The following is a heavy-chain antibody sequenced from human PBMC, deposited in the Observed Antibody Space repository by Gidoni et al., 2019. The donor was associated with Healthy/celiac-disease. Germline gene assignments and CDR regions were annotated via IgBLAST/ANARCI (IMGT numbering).Heavy chain of an antibody. CDR2: IRSSSSYI. Sequence: EVQLVESGGSMVKPGGSLGLSCAASGFTFSSYSMNWVRQAPGKGLGWVSSIRSSSSYIYYADSVKGRFTISRDNAKNSLYLQMNSLRAEDTAVYYCARDGWRSYGSDMVLIDAFDIWGQGTMVTVSS. CDR3: ARDGWRSYGSDMVLIDAFDI. J-gene: IGHJ3*02. D-gene: IGHD5-18*01. CDR1: GFTFSSYS. V-gene: IGHV3-21*01.